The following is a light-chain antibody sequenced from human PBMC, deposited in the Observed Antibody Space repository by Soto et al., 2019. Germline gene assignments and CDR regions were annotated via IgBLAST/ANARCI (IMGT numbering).Light chain of an antibody. J-gene: IGKJ4*01. CDR3: QQYNNCPLT. V-gene: IGKV3D-15*01. CDR1: QSVSSN. CDR2: GAS. Sequence: EIVMTQSPATLSVSPGERATLSCRASQSVSSNLAWYQQKPGQAPRLLIYGASTRATGIPARFSGSGSGTEFTLTISSLHSEDFAVYYCQQYNNCPLTFGGGTKVEIK.